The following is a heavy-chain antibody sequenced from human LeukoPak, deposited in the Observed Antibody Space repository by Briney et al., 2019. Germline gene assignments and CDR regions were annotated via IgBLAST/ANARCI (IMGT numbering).Heavy chain of an antibody. CDR1: GGSVSSSSYY. Sequence: SETLSLTCTVSGGSVSSSSYYWGWIRQPPGKGLEWIGSFYYSGSTFYNPSLKSRVTISVNTSKNQFSLRLTSVTAADTAFYYCARYELPGMAVSAGFDYWGQGTLVTVSS. CDR2: FYYSGST. V-gene: IGHV4-39*01. CDR3: ARYELPGMAVSAGFDY. D-gene: IGHD6-19*01. J-gene: IGHJ4*02.